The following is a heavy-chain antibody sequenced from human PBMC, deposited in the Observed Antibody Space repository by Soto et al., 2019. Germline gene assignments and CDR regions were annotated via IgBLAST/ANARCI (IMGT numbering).Heavy chain of an antibody. CDR1: GGSISSYY. V-gene: IGHV4-59*01. CDR2: IYYSGST. D-gene: IGHD1-26*01. Sequence: KASETLSLTCTVSGGSISSYYWSWIRQPPGKGLEWIGYIYYSGSTNYNPSLKSRVTISVDTSKNQFSLKLSSVTAADTAVYYCARVVGATGYYFDYWGQGTLVTVYS. J-gene: IGHJ4*02. CDR3: ARVVGATGYYFDY.